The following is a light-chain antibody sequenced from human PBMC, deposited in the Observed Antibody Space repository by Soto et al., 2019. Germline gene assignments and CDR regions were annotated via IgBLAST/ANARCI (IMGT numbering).Light chain of an antibody. Sequence: QFVLTHPPSVSGAPGQRVTISCTGSSSNIGAGYDVHWYQQLPGRAPKLLIYGNTNRPSGVPDRFSGSKSGTSASLAITGLQAEDEADYYCLSFDSSLSVVFGGGTKLTVL. V-gene: IGLV1-40*01. J-gene: IGLJ2*01. CDR1: SSNIGAGYD. CDR2: GNT. CDR3: LSFDSSLSVV.